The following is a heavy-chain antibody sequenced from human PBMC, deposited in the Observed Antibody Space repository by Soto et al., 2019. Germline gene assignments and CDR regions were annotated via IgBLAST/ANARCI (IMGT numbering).Heavy chain of an antibody. CDR2: IRAYNTGT. V-gene: IGHV1-18*01. D-gene: IGHD3-3*01. J-gene: IGHJ6*02. CDR1: GYTFTSYA. CDR3: ARGHGVIIGAMDV. Sequence: ASVKVSCKASGYTFTSYAMSWVRQAPRQGLEWMGWIRAYNTGTYYAEEFQDRVTMTTDTSTGTAYMELRSLRSDDTAVYYCARGHGVIIGAMDVWGQGTTVTVSS.